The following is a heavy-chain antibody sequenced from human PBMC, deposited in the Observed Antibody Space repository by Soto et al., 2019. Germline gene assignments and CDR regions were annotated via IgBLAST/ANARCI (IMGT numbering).Heavy chain of an antibody. CDR3: ARLRWAYCGGDCYLPDY. CDR1: GGSISSGGYS. CDR2: MYHSGST. D-gene: IGHD2-21*02. V-gene: IGHV4-30-2*03. Sequence: SETLSLTCAVSGGSISSGGYSWSWIRQPPGKGLEWIGYMYHSGSTYYNPSLKSRVTISVDTSKNQFSLKLSSVTAADTAVYYCARLRWAYCGGDCYLPDYWGQGTLVTVSS. J-gene: IGHJ4*02.